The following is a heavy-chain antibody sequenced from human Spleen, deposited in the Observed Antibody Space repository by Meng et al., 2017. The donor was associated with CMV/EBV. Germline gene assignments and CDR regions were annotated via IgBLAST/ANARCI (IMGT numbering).Heavy chain of an antibody. D-gene: IGHD3-3*01. CDR2: ISFDGSTE. V-gene: IGHV3-30*04. Sequence: GESLKISCAASGFTFSSYAMHWVRQAPGKGLEWVAVISFDGSTEYYADSVKGRFTISRDNSKNTLYLQMNSLRAEDTAMYYCARDRLSPYYDSGSGAHATTHGVDVWGQGTTVTVSS. J-gene: IGHJ6*02. CDR3: ARDRLSPYYDSGSGAHATTHGVDV. CDR1: GFTFSSYA.